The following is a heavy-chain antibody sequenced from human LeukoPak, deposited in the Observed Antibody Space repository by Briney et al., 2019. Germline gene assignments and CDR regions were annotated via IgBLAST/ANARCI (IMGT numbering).Heavy chain of an antibody. V-gene: IGHV1-69*13. J-gene: IGHJ2*01. D-gene: IGHD6-19*01. CDR2: IIPIFGTA. Sequence: SVKVSCKASGGTFSSYAISWVRHAPGQGLEWRGGIIPIFGTANYAQKFQGRVKITADESTSTAYMEPSSQTSEDTPVNYCATCSDPDWFFDLWGRGTLVTVSS. CDR3: ATCSDPDWFFDL. CDR1: GGTFSSYA.